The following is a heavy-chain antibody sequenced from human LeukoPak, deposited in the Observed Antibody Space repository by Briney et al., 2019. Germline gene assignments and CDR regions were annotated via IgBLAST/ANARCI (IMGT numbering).Heavy chain of an antibody. J-gene: IGHJ4*02. V-gene: IGHV3-30*02. CDR2: LRFDGTTK. Sequence: GGSLRLSCAASGFTFDDYGMSWVRQAPGKGLEWVAFLRFDGTTKYYAESVQGRFTISRDNSKNTLYLQMNSLRAEDTAVYYCAKSMVRGIIILDFDYWGQGTLVTVSS. D-gene: IGHD3-10*01. CDR3: AKSMVRGIIILDFDY. CDR1: GFTFDDYG.